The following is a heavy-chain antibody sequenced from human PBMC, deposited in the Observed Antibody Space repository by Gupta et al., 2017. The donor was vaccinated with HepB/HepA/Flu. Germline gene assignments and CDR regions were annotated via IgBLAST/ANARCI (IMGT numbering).Heavy chain of an antibody. CDR3: AKVWGGYYFDH. CDR2: ITDSSGGT. CDR1: GFTFSTSA. V-gene: IGHV3-23*01. J-gene: IGHJ4*02. D-gene: IGHD3-3*01. Sequence: EVHVLESGGTLVQPGGSLRLSCEASGFTFSTSAMTWVRQAPGRGLEWVAGITDSSGGTFYADSVKGRFTVTRDNSKNTLYLQMNSLRADDTAEYYCAKVWGGYYFDHWGQGTLVIVS.